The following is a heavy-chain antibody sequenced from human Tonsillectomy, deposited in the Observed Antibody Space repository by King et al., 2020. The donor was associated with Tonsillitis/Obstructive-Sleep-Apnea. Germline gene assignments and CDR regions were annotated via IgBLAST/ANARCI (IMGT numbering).Heavy chain of an antibody. D-gene: IGHD2-15*01. V-gene: IGHV3-48*03. J-gene: IGHJ6*02. Sequence: VQLVESGGGLVQPGGSLTLSCAASGFTFSSYEMNWVRQAPGRGLEWVSYISSSGSTIYYADSVKGRFNISRDNAKNSLYLQMNSLRAEDTAVYYCFGYWSGGSCPPSVRLGMDVWGQGTTVTVSS. CDR3: FGYWSGGSCPPSVRLGMDV. CDR1: GFTFSSYE. CDR2: ISSSGSTI.